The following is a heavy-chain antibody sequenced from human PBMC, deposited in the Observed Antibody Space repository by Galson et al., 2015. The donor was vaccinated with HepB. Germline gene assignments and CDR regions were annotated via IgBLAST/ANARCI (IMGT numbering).Heavy chain of an antibody. CDR3: ARDLTGIYGMDV. CDR2: ISYDGSNK. D-gene: IGHD1-20*01. V-gene: IGHV3-30-3*01. CDR1: GFTFSSYA. Sequence: SLRLSCAASGFTFSSYAIHWVRQAPGKGLEWVAVISYDGSNKYYADSVKGRFTISRDNSKNTLYLQMNSLRAEDTAVYYCARDLTGIYGMDVWGQGTTVTVSS. J-gene: IGHJ6*02.